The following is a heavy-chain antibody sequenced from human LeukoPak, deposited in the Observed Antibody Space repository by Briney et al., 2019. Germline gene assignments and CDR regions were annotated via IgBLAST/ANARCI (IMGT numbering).Heavy chain of an antibody. CDR1: GVSISSSSYY. CDR2: IYYSGST. CDR3: ARGLNRNDYGDYGY. D-gene: IGHD4-17*01. Sequence: SETLSLTCTVSGVSISSSSYYCGWIRQPPGKGLEWIGSIYYSGSTYYNPSLKSRVTISVQTSKNQFSLKLSSVTAADTAVYYCARGLNRNDYGDYGYWGQGTLVTVSS. J-gene: IGHJ4*02. V-gene: IGHV4-39*07.